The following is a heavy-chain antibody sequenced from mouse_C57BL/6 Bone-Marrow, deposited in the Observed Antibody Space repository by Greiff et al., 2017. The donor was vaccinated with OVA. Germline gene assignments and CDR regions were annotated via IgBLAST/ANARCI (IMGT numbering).Heavy chain of an antibody. CDR2: IYPSDSYT. CDR3: ARGGNY. CDR1: GYTFTSYW. J-gene: IGHJ2*01. Sequence: VQLQQPGAELVMPGASVKLSCKASGYTFTSYWMHWVKQRPGQGLEWIGEIYPSDSYTNYNQKFKGKSTLTVDKSSSTAYMLLSSLTSVDSAVDYFARGGNYWGQGTTLTVSS. V-gene: IGHV1-69*01.